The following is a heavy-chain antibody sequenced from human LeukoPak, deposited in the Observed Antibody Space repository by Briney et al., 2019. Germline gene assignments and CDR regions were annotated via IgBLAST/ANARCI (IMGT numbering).Heavy chain of an antibody. D-gene: IGHD1-14*01. CDR2: IDPNSGDT. V-gene: IGHV1-2*02. J-gene: IGHJ3*02. CDR3: ARRKDAFDI. CDR1: GYTFTDFY. Sequence: ASVTVSCTASGYTFTDFYIHWVRQAPGQGLEWMGWIDPNSGDTKYVEKFQGRVTMTRDTSISTAYMDLSRLRSDDTAVYYCARRKDAFDIWGQGTMVTVSS.